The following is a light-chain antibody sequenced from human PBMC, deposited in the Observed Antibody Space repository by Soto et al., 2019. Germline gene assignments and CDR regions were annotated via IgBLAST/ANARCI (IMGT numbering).Light chain of an antibody. CDR2: DNN. J-gene: IGLJ2*01. V-gene: IGLV1-51*01. CDR3: GTWDSSMSAVV. CDR1: SSNIGNNY. Sequence: QSVLTQPPSVSAAPGQKVTISCSGSSSNIGNNYVSWYQQLPGTAPKLLIYDNNKRPSGIPDRFSGSKSGTSATLGITGLQTGAEADYYCGTWDSSMSAVVFGGGTKRPVL.